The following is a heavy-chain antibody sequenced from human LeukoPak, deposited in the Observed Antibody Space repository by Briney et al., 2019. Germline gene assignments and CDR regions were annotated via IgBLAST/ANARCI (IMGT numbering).Heavy chain of an antibody. CDR1: GGSISSSSYY. D-gene: IGHD5-18*01. V-gene: IGHV4-39*01. Sequence: SETLSLTCTVSGGSISSSSYYWGWIRQPPGKGLEWIGSLYYSGSTYYNPSLKSRVTISVDTSKNQFSLKLSSVTAADKAVYYCARGTSGYSYGYRYYYYYYMDVWGKGTTVTVSS. CDR3: ARGTSGYSYGYRYYYYYYMDV. J-gene: IGHJ6*03. CDR2: LYYSGST.